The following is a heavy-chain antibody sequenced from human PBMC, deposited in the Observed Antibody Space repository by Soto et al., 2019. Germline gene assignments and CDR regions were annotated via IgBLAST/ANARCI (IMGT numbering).Heavy chain of an antibody. J-gene: IGHJ3*02. CDR1: GGSISSYY. D-gene: IGHD3-10*01. V-gene: IGHV4-4*07. CDR3: ARGRVTLANDAFDI. Sequence: SETLSLTCTVSGGSISSYYWSWIRQPAGKGLEWIGRFYTSGSTNYNPSLKSRVTMSVDTSKNQFSLNLSSVTAADTAVYYCARGRVTLANDAFDIWGQGTMVTVSS. CDR2: FYTSGST.